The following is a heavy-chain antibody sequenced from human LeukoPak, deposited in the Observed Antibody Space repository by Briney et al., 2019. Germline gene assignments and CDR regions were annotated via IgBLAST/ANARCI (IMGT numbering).Heavy chain of an antibody. J-gene: IGHJ3*02. CDR2: INPNSGGT. CDR1: GYTFTGYY. D-gene: IGHD1-26*01. V-gene: IGHV1-2*02. Sequence: GASVKVSCKASGYTFTGYYMHWVRQAPGQGLEWMGWINPNSGGTNYAQKFQGRVTMTGDASISTAYMELSSLRSEDTAVYYCARGYEEWELLLGAFDIWGQGKMVTVSS. CDR3: ARGYEEWELLLGAFDI.